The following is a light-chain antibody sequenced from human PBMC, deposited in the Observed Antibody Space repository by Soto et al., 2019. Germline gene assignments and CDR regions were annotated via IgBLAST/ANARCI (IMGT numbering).Light chain of an antibody. CDR1: SSDVGGYNY. Sequence: QSVLTQPASVSGSPGQSITISCTGASSDVGGYNYVSWYQQHPSKAPKLIIYEVTTRPSGISNRFSGSKSGNTASLTISGLLAEDEADYYCSSYASSSTLGVFGTGTKLTVL. V-gene: IGLV2-14*01. CDR2: EVT. CDR3: SSYASSSTLGV. J-gene: IGLJ1*01.